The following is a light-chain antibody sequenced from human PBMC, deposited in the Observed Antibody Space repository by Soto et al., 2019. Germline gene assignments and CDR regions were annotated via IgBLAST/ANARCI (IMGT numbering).Light chain of an antibody. J-gene: IGLJ3*02. Sequence: QSALTQPPSASGSPGQSVTISCTGTSSDVGGYNYVSWYQQHPGKAPKLMIYEVSKRPSGVPDRFSGSKSGNTASLTVSGLQAEDEAYYYCSSYAGSNRVFGGGTKLTVL. CDR2: EVS. V-gene: IGLV2-8*01. CDR1: SSDVGGYNY. CDR3: SSYAGSNRV.